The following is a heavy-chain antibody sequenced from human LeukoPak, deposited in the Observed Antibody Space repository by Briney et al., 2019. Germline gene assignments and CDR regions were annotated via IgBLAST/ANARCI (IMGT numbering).Heavy chain of an antibody. J-gene: IGHJ4*02. V-gene: IGHV3-30*18. D-gene: IGHD2-21*01. Sequence: GGSLRLSCAASGFTFSTYGMHWVRQAPGKGLEWVAVISYDGSNEYYADSVKGRFTISRDNSKNTLYLQMSSLRAEDMAVYYCAKEFNRGLPDYWGQGTLVTVPS. CDR1: GFTFSTYG. CDR3: AKEFNRGLPDY. CDR2: ISYDGSNE.